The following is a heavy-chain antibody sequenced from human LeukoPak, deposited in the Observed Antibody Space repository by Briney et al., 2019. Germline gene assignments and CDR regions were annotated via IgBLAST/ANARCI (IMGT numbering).Heavy chain of an antibody. D-gene: IGHD3-10*01. CDR1: GFTFSTYS. CDR3: ARGGDSYFDY. CDR2: IT. J-gene: IGHJ4*02. Sequence: PGGSLRLSCAAPGFTFSTYSMNWVRQAPGKGLEWVSSITDSVKGRFTISRDNAKNLLYLQMNRLSAEDTAVYYCARGGDSYFDYWGQGTLVTVSS. V-gene: IGHV3-21*01.